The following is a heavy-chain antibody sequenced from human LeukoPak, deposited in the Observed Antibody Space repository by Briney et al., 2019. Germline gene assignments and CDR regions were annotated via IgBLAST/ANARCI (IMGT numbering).Heavy chain of an antibody. CDR3: PITYCDSPRCVLWSFP. J-gene: IGHJ5*02. D-gene: IGHD2-2*01. V-gene: IGHV3-74*01. Sequence: PGGSLTLSCVAIGFTLSKKRLVRLRHAPGKGLVWVSRINGDGSNTIYADSVKGRFTISRDNAKYTLLLQMNWLRAEDTAVFYCPITYCDSPRCVLWSFPCGQGALVTVSS. CDR1: GFTLSKKR. CDR2: INGDGSNT.